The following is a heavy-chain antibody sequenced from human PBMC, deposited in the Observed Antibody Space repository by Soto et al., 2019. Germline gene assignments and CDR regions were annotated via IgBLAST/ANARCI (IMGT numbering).Heavy chain of an antibody. D-gene: IGHD2-8*02. Sequence: QVQLVESGGGVVQPGRSLRLSCAVSGFTVSTYGMHWVRQAPGKGLEWVAVISRDGGTKYYADSVKGRFTISRDNSRNTLFLEMNSLRGDDMAVDYCTGEVASGYGGQGTLFTVSS. CDR1: GFTVSTYG. CDR3: TGEVASGY. CDR2: ISRDGGTK. V-gene: IGHV3-30*03. J-gene: IGHJ4*02.